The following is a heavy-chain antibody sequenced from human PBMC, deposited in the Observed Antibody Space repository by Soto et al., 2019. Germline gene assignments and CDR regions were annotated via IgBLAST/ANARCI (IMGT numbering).Heavy chain of an antibody. CDR1: GASISAYV. CDR2: LYSSGNT. Sequence: TLSLTCTVSGASISAYVWSWIRQPAGKGLEWIGRLYSSGNTNYNPSFKSRLTMSADTSKNQFSLKLSSVTAADTAVYYCARGPYSSGWYVVDYWGQGTLVTVSS. J-gene: IGHJ4*02. V-gene: IGHV4-4*07. CDR3: ARGPYSSGWYVVDY. D-gene: IGHD6-19*01.